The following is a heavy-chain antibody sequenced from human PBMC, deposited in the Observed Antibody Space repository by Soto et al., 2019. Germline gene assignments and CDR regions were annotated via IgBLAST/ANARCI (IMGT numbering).Heavy chain of an antibody. CDR2: ISVYNGNT. CDR1: GDTFTSYG. CDR3: ARSKVGATMERYFDH. J-gene: IGHJ4*02. Sequence: QVQLVQSGTEVKKPGASVKVSCKASGDTFTSYGISWVRQAPGQGLEWMGWISVYNGNTNYAQKLQGRVTMTTDTSTSTAYMELRSLRSDETAVCYCARSKVGATMERYFDHWGQGTLVTVSS. D-gene: IGHD1-26*01. V-gene: IGHV1-18*01.